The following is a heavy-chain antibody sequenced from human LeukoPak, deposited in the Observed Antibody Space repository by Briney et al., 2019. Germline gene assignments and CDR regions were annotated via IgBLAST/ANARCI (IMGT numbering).Heavy chain of an antibody. V-gene: IGHV4-59*12. Sequence: TSSETLSLTCTVSGGSISSYYWSWIRQPPGKGLEWIGYIYYSGSTNYNPSLKSRVTISVDTSKNQFSLKLSSVTAADKAVYYCARSCRILDIVATIRARLGGNGFDIWGQGTMVTVSS. CDR3: ARSCRILDIVATIRARLGGNGFDI. CDR2: IYYSGST. CDR1: GGSISSYY. J-gene: IGHJ3*02. D-gene: IGHD5-12*01.